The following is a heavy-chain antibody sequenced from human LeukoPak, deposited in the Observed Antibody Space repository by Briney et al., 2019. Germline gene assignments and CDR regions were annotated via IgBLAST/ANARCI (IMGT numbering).Heavy chain of an antibody. D-gene: IGHD6-19*01. V-gene: IGHV4-34*01. Sequence: SETLSLTCAVYGGSFSGYYWSWIRQPPGKGLEWIGEINHSGSTNYNPSLKSRVTISVDTSKNQFSLKLSSVTAADTAVYYCARLGGWYDLDYWGQGTLVTVSS. CDR3: ARLGGWYDLDY. CDR1: GGSFSGYY. J-gene: IGHJ4*02. CDR2: INHSGST.